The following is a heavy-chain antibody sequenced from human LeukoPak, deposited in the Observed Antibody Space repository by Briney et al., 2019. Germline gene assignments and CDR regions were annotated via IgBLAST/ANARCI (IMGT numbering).Heavy chain of an antibody. CDR3: ARHAEDYYDSSANFDY. V-gene: IGHV4-34*01. CDR1: GGSFSGYY. CDR2: INHSGST. J-gene: IGHJ4*02. D-gene: IGHD3-22*01. Sequence: SETLSLTCAVYGGSFSGYYWSWIRQPPGKGLEWIGEINHSGSTNYNPSLKSRVTISVDTSKNQFSPKLSSVTAADTAVYYCARHAEDYYDSSANFDYWGQGTLVTVSS.